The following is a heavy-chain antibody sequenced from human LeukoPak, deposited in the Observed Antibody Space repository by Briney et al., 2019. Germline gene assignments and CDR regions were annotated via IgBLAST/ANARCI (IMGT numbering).Heavy chain of an antibody. J-gene: IGHJ3*01. CDR1: GYTFTSYW. V-gene: IGHV5-51*01. D-gene: IGHD3-16*01. CDR2: IYPGDSDT. Sequence: GESLKISCKGSGYTFTSYWIAWVRQMPGKGLEWMGIIYPGDSDTRYSPSFQGHVTISADPSISTAYLKWSSLKASDPAMYYCAKWGAGGDFDVWGQGTMVTVSS. CDR3: AKWGAGGDFDV.